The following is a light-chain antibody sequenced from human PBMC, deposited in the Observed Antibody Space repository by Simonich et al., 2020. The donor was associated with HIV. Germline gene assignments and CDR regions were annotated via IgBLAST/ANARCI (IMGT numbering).Light chain of an antibody. CDR1: QSVLYSSKNKNY. CDR3: QQYYSTPLT. CDR2: WAS. J-gene: IGKJ4*01. Sequence: DIVMTQSPDSLAVSLGERATINCKSSQSVLYSSKNKNYLAWSQQKPVQPPKLLIYWASTRESGVPDRFRGSGSGTDFTLTISSLQAEDVAVYYCQQYYSTPLTFGGGTKVEIE. V-gene: IGKV4-1*01.